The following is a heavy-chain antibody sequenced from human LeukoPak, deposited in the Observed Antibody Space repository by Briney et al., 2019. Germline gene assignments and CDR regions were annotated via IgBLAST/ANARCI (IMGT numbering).Heavy chain of an antibody. D-gene: IGHD4-17*01. CDR3: ATTYGDRDAFDI. CDR2: IIPIFGTA. J-gene: IGHJ3*02. V-gene: IGHV1-69*13. Sequence: ASVKVSCKASGYTFTTYGISWVRQAPGQGLEWMGGIIPIFGTANYAQKFQGRVTITADESTSTAYMELSSLRSEDTAVYYCATTYGDRDAFDIWGQGTMVTVSS. CDR1: GYTFTTYG.